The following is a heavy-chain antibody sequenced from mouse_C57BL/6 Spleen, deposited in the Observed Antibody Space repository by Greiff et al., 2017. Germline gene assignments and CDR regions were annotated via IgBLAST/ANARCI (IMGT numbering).Heavy chain of an antibody. CDR3: ARFGNYGYFDV. V-gene: IGHV1-42*01. Sequence: VQLQQSGPELVKPGASVKISCKASGYSFTGYYMNWVKQSPEKSLEWIGEINPSTGGTTYNQKFKAKATLTVDKSSSTAYMQLKSLTSEDSAVYYCARFGNYGYFDVWGTGTTVTGSS. J-gene: IGHJ1*03. D-gene: IGHD2-1*01. CDR2: INPSTGGT. CDR1: GYSFTGYY.